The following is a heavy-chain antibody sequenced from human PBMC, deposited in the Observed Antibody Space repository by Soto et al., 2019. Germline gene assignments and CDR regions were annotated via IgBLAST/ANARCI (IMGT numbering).Heavy chain of an antibody. CDR3: ARAPYDFWSGYPSRGYYYYGMDV. CDR1: GGSISSYY. V-gene: IGHV4-59*01. CDR2: IYYSGST. Sequence: QVQLQESGPGLVKPSETLSLTCTVSGGSISSYYWSWIRQPPGKGLEWIGYIYYSGSTNYNPSLKSRVTISVDTSKNQCSLKLSSVTAADTAVYYCARAPYDFWSGYPSRGYYYYGMDVWGQGTTVTVSS. D-gene: IGHD3-3*01. J-gene: IGHJ6*02.